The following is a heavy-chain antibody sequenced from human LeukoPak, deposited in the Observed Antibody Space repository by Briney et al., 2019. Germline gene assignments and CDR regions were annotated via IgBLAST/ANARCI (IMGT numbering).Heavy chain of an antibody. CDR1: GFTFTYYW. CDR3: ARGGGGSGWYDYWYFDL. CDR2: INQDGSEI. D-gene: IGHD6-19*01. Sequence: AGGSLRLSCAASGFTFTYYWMTWVRQAPGKGLEWVANINQDGSEIYYVDSVKGRFTISRDNAKNSLYLQMNSLRAEDTAVYYCARGGGGSGWYDYWYFDLWGRGTLVTVSS. J-gene: IGHJ2*01. V-gene: IGHV3-7*01.